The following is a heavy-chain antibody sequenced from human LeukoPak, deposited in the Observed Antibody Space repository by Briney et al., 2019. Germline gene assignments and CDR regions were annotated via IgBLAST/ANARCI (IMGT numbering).Heavy chain of an antibody. V-gene: IGHV1-18*01. CDR2: ISAYNGNT. CDR3: ARTRCGGGSCYPGYNWFDP. Sequence: ASVKVSCKASGYTFTSYGISWVRQAPGQGLEWMGWISAYNGNTNYAQKFQGRVTITADESTSTAYMELSSLRSEDTAVYYCARTRCGGGSCYPGYNWFDPWGQGTLVTVSS. D-gene: IGHD2-15*01. J-gene: IGHJ5*02. CDR1: GYTFTSYG.